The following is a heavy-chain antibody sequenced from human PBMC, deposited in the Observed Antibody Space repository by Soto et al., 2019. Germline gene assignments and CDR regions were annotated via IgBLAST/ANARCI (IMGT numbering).Heavy chain of an antibody. CDR1: RFPLFSYI. J-gene: IGHJ6*02. D-gene: IGHD1-26*01. CDR3: ARASGIWLQSSYYYYHYCMDV. CDR2: ISSSSSYI. V-gene: IGHV3-21*01. Sequence: GRYLRRYLSGSRFPLFSYIMNCVRPAPGKGLEWISSISSSSSYIYYADSVNGRLTISRDNAKNSLYLQMNSLRAEDTVVYYCARASGIWLQSSYYYYHYCMDVWGQGTTVTVSS.